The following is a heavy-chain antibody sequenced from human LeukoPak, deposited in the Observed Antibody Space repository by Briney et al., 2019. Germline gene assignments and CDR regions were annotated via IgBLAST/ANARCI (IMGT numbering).Heavy chain of an antibody. Sequence: SETLSLTCTVSGGPISGDCWSWVRLPPGKRLEWVGDIYYSGSTNYNPSLKSRVTISVDTSKNQFSLKVSSVTAADTAIYYCARQEMATTGEISYWGQGTLVTVSS. J-gene: IGHJ4*02. CDR1: GGPISGDC. CDR3: ARQEMATTGEISY. CDR2: IYYSGST. D-gene: IGHD5-24*01. V-gene: IGHV4-59*08.